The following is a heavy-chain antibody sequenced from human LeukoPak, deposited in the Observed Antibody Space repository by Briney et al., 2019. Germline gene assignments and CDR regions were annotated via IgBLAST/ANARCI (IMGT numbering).Heavy chain of an antibody. J-gene: IGHJ6*03. CDR1: GGSFSGYY. CDR3: ARVVGGYYMDV. CDR2: INHSGST. V-gene: IGHV4-34*01. Sequence: SETLSLTCAVYGGSFSGYYWSWIRQPPGKGLEWIGEINHSGSTNYNPSLKRRVTISVDTSKNQFSLKLSSVTAADTAVYYCARVVGGYYMDVWGKGTTVTVSS.